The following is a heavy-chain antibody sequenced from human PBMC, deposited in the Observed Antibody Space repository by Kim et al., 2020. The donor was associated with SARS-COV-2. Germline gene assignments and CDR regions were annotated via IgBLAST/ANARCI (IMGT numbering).Heavy chain of an antibody. CDR1: GFTFSSYS. CDR2: ISSSSSYI. Sequence: GGSLRLSCAASGFTFSSYSMNWVRQAPGKGLEWVSSISSSSSYIYYADSVKGRFTISRDNAKNSLYLQMNSLRAEDTAVYYCASNKENGDCSGGSCYSESDDWGPATLVTVSS. D-gene: IGHD2-15*01. CDR3: ASNKENGDCSGGSCYSESDD. V-gene: IGHV3-21*01. J-gene: IGHJ4*02.